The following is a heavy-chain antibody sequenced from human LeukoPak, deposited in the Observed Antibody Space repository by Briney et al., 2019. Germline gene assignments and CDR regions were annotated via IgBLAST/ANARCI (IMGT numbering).Heavy chain of an antibody. CDR3: VRGSVAVAGPTDY. CDR2: ISYDGSNK. CDR1: GFIFSNYA. Sequence: PGGSLRLSCAASGFIFSNYAMHWVRQTPGKGLEWVAVISYDGSNKYYADSVKGRFTISRDNSENTLYLQINSLRLEDSALYYCVRGSVAVAGPTDYWGQGTLVTVSS. D-gene: IGHD6-19*01. J-gene: IGHJ4*02. V-gene: IGHV3-30*04.